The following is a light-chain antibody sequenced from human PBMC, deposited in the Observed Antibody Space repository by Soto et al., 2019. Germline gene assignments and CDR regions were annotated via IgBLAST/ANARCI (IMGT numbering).Light chain of an antibody. CDR1: SSDVGGYDY. V-gene: IGLV2-8*01. Sequence: QSVLTQPPSASLSPGQSVTISCTGTSSDVGGYDYVSLYQQHPGKAPKLMIYEVTIRPSGVSDRFSGSKSGNTASLTVSGLQAEDEADYYCSSYTGGNPSYVFGTGTKVTAL. CDR3: SSYTGGNPSYV. J-gene: IGLJ1*01. CDR2: EVT.